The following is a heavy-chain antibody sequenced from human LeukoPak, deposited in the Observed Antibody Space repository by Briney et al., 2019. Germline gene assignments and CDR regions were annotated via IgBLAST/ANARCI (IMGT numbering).Heavy chain of an antibody. CDR2: IHYSGSS. CDR1: GGSISSYY. D-gene: IGHD5-24*01. CDR3: ASPGERDGYNYDY. Sequence: SETLSLTCTVSGGSISSYYWTWIRQPPGKGLEWIGYIHYSGSSRSHPSLNSRVTMSVDTSKSQFSLKLTSVTAADTAGYYCASPGERDGYNYDYWGQGTLVTVSS. V-gene: IGHV4-59*03. J-gene: IGHJ4*02.